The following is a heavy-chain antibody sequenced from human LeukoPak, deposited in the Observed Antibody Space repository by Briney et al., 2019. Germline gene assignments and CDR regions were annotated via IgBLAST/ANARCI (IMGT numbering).Heavy chain of an antibody. D-gene: IGHD3-16*02. Sequence: VSGPTLVNPTQTLTLACTFSGFSLSTSGMCVSWIRQPPGKALEWLARIDWDDDKYYSTSLKTRLTISKDTSKNQVVLTMTNMDPVDTATYYCARIMITFGGVILDYWGQGTLVTVSS. CDR3: ARIMITFGGVILDY. CDR2: IDWDDDK. V-gene: IGHV2-70*11. J-gene: IGHJ4*02. CDR1: GFSLSTSGMC.